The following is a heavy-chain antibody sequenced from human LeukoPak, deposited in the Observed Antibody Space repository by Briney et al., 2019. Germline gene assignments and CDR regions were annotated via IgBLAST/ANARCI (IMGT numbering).Heavy chain of an antibody. CDR1: GFTFDDYA. CDR2: ISWNSGSI. V-gene: IGHV3-9*01. D-gene: IGHD3-22*01. CDR3: AKDSMPYYYDSSGYSENWFDP. Sequence: GGSPRLSCAASGFTFDDYAMHWVRQAPGKGLEWVSGISWNSGSIGYADSVKGRFTISRDKAKNSLYLQMNSLRAEDTALYYCAKDSMPYYYDSSGYSENWFDPWGQGTLVTVSS. J-gene: IGHJ5*02.